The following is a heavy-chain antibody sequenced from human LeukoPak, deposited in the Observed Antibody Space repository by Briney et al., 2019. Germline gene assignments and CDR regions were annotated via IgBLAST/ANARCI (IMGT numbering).Heavy chain of an antibody. Sequence: ASVKVSCKASGYTFTSYGISWVRQAPGQGLEWMGWISAYNGNTNYAQKLQGRVTMTTDTSTSTAYMGLRSLRSDDTAVYYCARVLAAAGAFDYWGQGTLVTVSS. CDR1: GYTFTSYG. J-gene: IGHJ4*02. CDR2: ISAYNGNT. CDR3: ARVLAAAGAFDY. V-gene: IGHV1-18*01. D-gene: IGHD6-13*01.